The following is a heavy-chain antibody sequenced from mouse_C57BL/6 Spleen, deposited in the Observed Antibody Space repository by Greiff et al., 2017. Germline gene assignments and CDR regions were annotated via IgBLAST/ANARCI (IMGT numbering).Heavy chain of an antibody. CDR2: IYPGDGDT. D-gene: IGHD3-2*02. CDR1: GYAFSSSW. CDR3: ARRSSGPMDY. V-gene: IGHV1-82*01. Sequence: VQLQQSGPELVKPGASVKISCKASGYAFSSSWMNWVKQRPGKGLEWIGRIYPGDGDTNYNGKFKGKATLTADKSSSTAYMQLSSLTSEDSAVYFCARRSSGPMDYWGQGTSVTVSS. J-gene: IGHJ4*01.